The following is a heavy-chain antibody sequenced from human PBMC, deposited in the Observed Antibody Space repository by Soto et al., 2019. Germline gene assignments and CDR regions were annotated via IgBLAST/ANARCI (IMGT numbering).Heavy chain of an antibody. D-gene: IGHD4-17*01. CDR1: GGTFSSYA. CDR2: IIPIFGTA. V-gene: IGHV1-69*01. J-gene: IGHJ4*02. CDR3: ATRRWGTVTTYYFDY. Sequence: QVQLVQSGAEVKKPGSSVKVSCKASGGTFSSYAISWVRQAPGQGLEWMGGIIPIFGTANYAQKFQGRVTITADESTSTAYMERSSLRSEDTAVYYCATRRWGTVTTYYFDYWGQGTLVTVSS.